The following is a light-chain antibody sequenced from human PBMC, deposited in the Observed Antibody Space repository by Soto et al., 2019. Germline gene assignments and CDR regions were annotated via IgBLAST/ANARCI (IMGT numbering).Light chain of an antibody. CDR3: CSYAGSYTYV. V-gene: IGLV2-11*01. Sequence: QSVLTQPRSVSGSPGQSVTISCTGTSSDVGGYNFVSWYQHHPGKAPKLMIYNVIQRPSGVPDRFSASKSGNTASLTISGLQAEEEADYYCCSYAGSYTYVFGTGTKVTV. CDR2: NVI. CDR1: SSDVGGYNF. J-gene: IGLJ1*01.